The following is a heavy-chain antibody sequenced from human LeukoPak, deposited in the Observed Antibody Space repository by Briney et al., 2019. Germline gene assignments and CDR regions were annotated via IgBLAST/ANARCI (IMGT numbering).Heavy chain of an antibody. V-gene: IGHV3-23*01. CDR3: AKSRRSRTATNLNYFDY. Sequence: GGSLRLSCAASGFTFSSYAMSWVRQAPGKGLEWVSAISGSGGSTYYADSVKGRFTISRDNSKNTLYLQMNSLRAEDTAVYYCAKSRRSRTATNLNYFDYWGQGTLVTVSS. CDR1: GFTFSSYA. J-gene: IGHJ4*02. CDR2: ISGSGGST. D-gene: IGHD3-10*01.